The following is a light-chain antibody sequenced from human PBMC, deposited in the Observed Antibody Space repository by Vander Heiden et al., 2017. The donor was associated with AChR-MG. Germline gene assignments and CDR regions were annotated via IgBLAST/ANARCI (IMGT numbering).Light chain of an antibody. Sequence: VLTQSPATLSLSPGERATLSCRASQSVNTYLAWYQHKPGQAPRLLIYESSNRATGIPARFSGSGSGSDFTLTITSLEPEDFVVYYCHQRSNWPPTFGQGTRLEIK. V-gene: IGKV3-11*01. J-gene: IGKJ5*01. CDR3: HQRSNWPPT. CDR2: ESS. CDR1: QSVNTY.